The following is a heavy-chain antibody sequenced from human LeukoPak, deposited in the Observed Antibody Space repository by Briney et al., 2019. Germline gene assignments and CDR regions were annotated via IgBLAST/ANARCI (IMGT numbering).Heavy chain of an antibody. CDR1: GGTFSSYA. CDR3: ASKGDYGDSRDFDY. CDR2: IIPIFGTA. J-gene: IGHJ4*02. D-gene: IGHD4-17*01. Sequence: SVKVSCKASGGTFSSYAISWVRQAPGQGLEWMGGIIPIFGTANYAQKFQGRVTITADESTSTAYMELSSLRSEDTAVYYRASKGDYGDSRDFDYWGQGTLVTVSS. V-gene: IGHV1-69*13.